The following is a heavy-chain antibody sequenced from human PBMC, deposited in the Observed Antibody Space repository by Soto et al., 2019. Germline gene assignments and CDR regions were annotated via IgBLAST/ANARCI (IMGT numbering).Heavy chain of an antibody. D-gene: IGHD3-22*01. V-gene: IGHV4-31*03. CDR3: AGGSYYDSSGYYGP. CDR1: GGSISSGGYY. J-gene: IGHJ5*02. Sequence: QVQLQESGPGLVKPSQTLSLTCTVSGGSISSGGYYWSWIRQHPGKGLEWIGYIYYSGSTYYNPSVKSRVTISVDTSKNQCSLKLRSVTAADTAVYYCAGGSYYDSSGYYGPWGQGTLVTVSS. CDR2: IYYSGST.